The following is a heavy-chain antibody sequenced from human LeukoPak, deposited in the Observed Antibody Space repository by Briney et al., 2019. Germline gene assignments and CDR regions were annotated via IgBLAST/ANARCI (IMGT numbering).Heavy chain of an antibody. Sequence: GGSLRLSCAASGFTFSSYAMSWVRQAPGKGLEWVSAISGSGGSTYYADSVKGRFTISRDNSKNTLYLQMNSLRAEDTAVYYCAKMGGGSGSYYGVGAFDIWGQGTMVTVSS. D-gene: IGHD1-26*01. CDR2: ISGSGGST. CDR3: AKMGGGSGSYYGVGAFDI. J-gene: IGHJ3*02. CDR1: GFTFSSYA. V-gene: IGHV3-23*01.